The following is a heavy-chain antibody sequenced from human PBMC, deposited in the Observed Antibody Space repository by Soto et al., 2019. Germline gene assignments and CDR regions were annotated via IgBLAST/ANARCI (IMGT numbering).Heavy chain of an antibody. Sequence: GGSLRLSCAASGFTFSSYSMNWVRQAPGKGLEWVSYISSSSSSTIYYADSVKGRFTISRDNAKNSLYLQMNSLRAEDTALYFCAKDMYLSLIWAFDIGGKGKMVTVPS. CDR2: ISSSSSSTI. D-gene: IGHD2-8*01. J-gene: IGHJ3*02. V-gene: IGHV3-48*01. CDR1: GFTFSSYS. CDR3: AKDMYLSLIWAFDI.